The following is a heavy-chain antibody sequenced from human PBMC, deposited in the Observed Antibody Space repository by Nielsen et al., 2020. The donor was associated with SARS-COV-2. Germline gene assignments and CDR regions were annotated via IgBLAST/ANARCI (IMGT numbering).Heavy chain of an antibody. CDR3: ARGGLVVVDSFDY. CDR1: GYTFTSHY. J-gene: IGHJ4*02. V-gene: IGHV1-46*01. CDR2: INSSGGRT. D-gene: IGHD2-15*01. Sequence: ASVKVSRKTSGYTFTSHYVHWVRQAPGQGLEWMGLINSSGGRTIYAQMFQGRVTVTRDTSTSTVYMELSSLRSEDTAVYYCARGGLVVVDSFDYWGQGTLVTVSS.